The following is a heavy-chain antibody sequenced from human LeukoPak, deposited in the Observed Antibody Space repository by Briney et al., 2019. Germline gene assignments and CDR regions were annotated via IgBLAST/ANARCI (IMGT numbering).Heavy chain of an antibody. J-gene: IGHJ6*02. D-gene: IGHD4-11*01. Sequence: GRSLRLSCAASGFTFSSYAMHWVRQAPGKGLEWVAVISYDGSNKYYADSVKGRFTISRDNSKNTLYLQMNSLRAEDTAVYYCARGRPVRTGNYGMDVWGQGTTVTVSS. CDR1: GFTFSSYA. V-gene: IGHV3-30-3*01. CDR2: ISYDGSNK. CDR3: ARGRPVRTGNYGMDV.